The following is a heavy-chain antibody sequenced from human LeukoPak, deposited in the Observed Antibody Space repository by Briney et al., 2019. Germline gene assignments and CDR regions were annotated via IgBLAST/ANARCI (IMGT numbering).Heavy chain of an antibody. CDR3: AGATVAGGIYFDY. Sequence: LSLTCTVSGGSISSYYWSWVRQPPGKGLEGIGYIYYSGSNNYNPSLKIRVTISVDTSKNQFSLKLSSVTAADTAVYYCAGATVAGGIYFDYWGQGTLVTVSS. V-gene: IGHV4-59*01. CDR2: IYYSGSN. D-gene: IGHD6-19*01. CDR1: GGSISSYY. J-gene: IGHJ4*02.